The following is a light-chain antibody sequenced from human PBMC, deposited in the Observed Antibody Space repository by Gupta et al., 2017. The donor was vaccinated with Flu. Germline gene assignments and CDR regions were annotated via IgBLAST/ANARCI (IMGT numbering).Light chain of an antibody. J-gene: IGLJ3*02. V-gene: IGLV3-19*01. CDR1: SLRNYY. CDR3: NYRDSSTTHPTWV. CDR2: VKN. Sequence: SSELTQDPAVSVALGQTVRITCQGDSLRNYYATWYQQKPGQAPIRVISVKNNRPSGIPDRFSASSSGNTASLTITGAQAEDEADYYCNYRDSSTTHPTWVFGGGTRLTVL.